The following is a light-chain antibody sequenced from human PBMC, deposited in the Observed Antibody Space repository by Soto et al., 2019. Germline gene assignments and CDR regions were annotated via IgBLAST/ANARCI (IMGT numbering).Light chain of an antibody. CDR1: QSVSSY. Sequence: EIVLTQSPATLSLSPGERATLSCRASQSVSSYLAWYQQKPGQAPRLLIYDASNRATGSPARFSGSGSGTDFALTISSLEPEDFAVYYRQQHSHWPPYTFGQGTKLEIK. V-gene: IGKV3-11*01. CDR3: QQHSHWPPYT. J-gene: IGKJ2*01. CDR2: DAS.